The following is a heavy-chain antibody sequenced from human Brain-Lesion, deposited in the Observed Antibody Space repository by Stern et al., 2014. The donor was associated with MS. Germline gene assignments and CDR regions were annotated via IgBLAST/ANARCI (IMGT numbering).Heavy chain of an antibody. Sequence: QVQLVESGPGLVKPSETLSLTCTVAGGSVSSTSYAWAWIRQPPGKGLEWIGAIYYSGDTYYSPSLKSRLPISLDTSKNQFSLPLSSGTAADTAVYYCAGEEDIRYCSGGSCTGNWFDPWGQGTLVTVSS. CDR2: IYYSGDT. V-gene: IGHV4-39*01. D-gene: IGHD2-15*01. J-gene: IGHJ5*02. CDR1: GGSVSSTSYA. CDR3: AGEEDIRYCSGGSCTGNWFDP.